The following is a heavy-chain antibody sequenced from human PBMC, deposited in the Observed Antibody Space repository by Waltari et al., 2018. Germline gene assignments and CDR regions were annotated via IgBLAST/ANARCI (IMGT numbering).Heavy chain of an antibody. CDR2: INPSGGST. CDR3: ARWQQLVRYYYYGMDV. D-gene: IGHD6-13*01. Sequence: QVQLVQSGAEVKKPGASVKVSCKASGYTFTSYYMHWVRQAPGQGLEWMGIINPSGGSTSYEQKCQGRVTMTRDTSTSTVYMELSSLRSEDTAVYYCARWQQLVRYYYYGMDVWGQGTTVTVSS. J-gene: IGHJ6*02. V-gene: IGHV1-46*01. CDR1: GYTFTSYY.